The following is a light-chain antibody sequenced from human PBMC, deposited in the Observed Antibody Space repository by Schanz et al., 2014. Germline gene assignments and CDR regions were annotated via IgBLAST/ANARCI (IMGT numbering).Light chain of an antibody. CDR1: QSISTW. V-gene: IGKV1-5*03. CDR3: QQYTSYSRT. J-gene: IGKJ1*01. CDR2: KAS. Sequence: DIQMTQSPSTLSASVGDRVTITCRASQSISTWLAWFQQKPGKAPKLLIYKASSLESGVPSRFSGSGSGKEFTLTISSLQPDDFATYYCQQYTSYSRTFGQGTKVEI.